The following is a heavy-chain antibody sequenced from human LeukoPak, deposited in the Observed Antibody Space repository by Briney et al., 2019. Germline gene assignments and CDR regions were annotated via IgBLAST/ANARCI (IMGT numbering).Heavy chain of an antibody. CDR2: ISGSGGST. Sequence: PGGSLRLSCAASGFTFSSYAMSRVRQAPGKGLEWVSAISGSGGSTYYADSVKGRFTISRDNSKNTLYLQMNSLRAEDTAVYYCAKKSQAAAGPSYFDYWGQGTLVTVSS. CDR3: AKKSQAAAGPSYFDY. CDR1: GFTFSSYA. V-gene: IGHV3-23*01. J-gene: IGHJ4*02. D-gene: IGHD6-13*01.